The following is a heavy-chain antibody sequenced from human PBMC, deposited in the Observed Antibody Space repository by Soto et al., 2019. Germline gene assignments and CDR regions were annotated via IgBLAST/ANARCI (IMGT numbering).Heavy chain of an antibody. J-gene: IGHJ6*02. V-gene: IGHV1-18*01. D-gene: IGHD2-21*02. CDR3: ARDMAYCGGACYPDYYYYYGMDV. CDR2: ISAHNGNT. CDR1: GYIFTSYG. Sequence: ASVKGSCKSSGYIFTSYGISWVRQAPGQGVEWMGWISAHNGNTNYAQKLQGRVTMTTFTSTSTAYMELRSLRSDDTAVYYCARDMAYCGGACYPDYYYYYGMDVWG.